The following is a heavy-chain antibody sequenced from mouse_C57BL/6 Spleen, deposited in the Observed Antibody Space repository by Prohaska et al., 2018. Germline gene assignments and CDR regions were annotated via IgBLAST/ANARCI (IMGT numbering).Heavy chain of an antibody. CDR2: IDPSDSYT. CDR3: ARGGHYYGGFDY. CDR1: GYTFTSYW. D-gene: IGHD1-2*01. J-gene: IGHJ2*01. V-gene: IGHV1-69*01. Sequence: VQLQQPGAELVMPGASVKLSCKASGYTFTSYWMHWVKQRPGPGLEWIGEIDPSDSYTNYNQKFKGKATMTVDKSSSTAYMQLRSLTSEDSAVYYCARGGHYYGGFDYWGQGTTLTVSS.